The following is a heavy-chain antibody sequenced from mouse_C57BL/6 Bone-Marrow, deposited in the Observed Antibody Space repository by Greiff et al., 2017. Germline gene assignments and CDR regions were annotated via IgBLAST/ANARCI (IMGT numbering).Heavy chain of an antibody. CDR3: ARGGFAY. Sequence: EVKVEESGGGLVKPGGSLKLSCAASGFTFSDYGMHWVRQAPATGLEWVAYISSGSSTIYYADTVKGRFTISRDNAKNTLFLQMTSLRSEDTAMYYCARGGFAYWGQGTLVTVSA. V-gene: IGHV5-17*01. CDR1: GFTFSDYG. J-gene: IGHJ3*01. CDR2: ISSGSSTI.